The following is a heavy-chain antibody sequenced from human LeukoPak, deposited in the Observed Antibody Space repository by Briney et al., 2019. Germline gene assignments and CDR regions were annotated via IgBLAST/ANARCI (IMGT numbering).Heavy chain of an antibody. CDR1: GGTFSSYA. V-gene: IGHV1-46*01. D-gene: IGHD6-13*01. Sequence: ASVKVSCKASGGTFSSYAISWVRQAPGQGLEWMGIINPSGGSTSYAQKFQGRVTMTRDTSTSTVYMELSSLRSEDTAVYYCARGTSIAAADYWGQGTLVTVSS. CDR3: ARGTSIAAADY. CDR2: INPSGGST. J-gene: IGHJ4*02.